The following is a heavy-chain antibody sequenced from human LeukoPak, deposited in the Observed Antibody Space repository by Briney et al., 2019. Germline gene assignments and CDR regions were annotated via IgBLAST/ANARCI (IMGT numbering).Heavy chain of an antibody. CDR3: AKAHYSSGWY. J-gene: IGHJ4*02. Sequence: GGSLRLSCAASGVTLSTYAMSWARQAPGKGLEWVSGISSSGSGDNTYYADSVKGRFTISRDNSKNTLYLQMNSLRAEDTAVYYCAKAHYSSGWYWGQGTLVTVSS. CDR2: ISSSGSGDNT. V-gene: IGHV3-23*01. D-gene: IGHD6-19*01. CDR1: GVTLSTYA.